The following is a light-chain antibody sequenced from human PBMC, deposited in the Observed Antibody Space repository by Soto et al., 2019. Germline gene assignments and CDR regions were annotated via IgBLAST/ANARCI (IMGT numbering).Light chain of an antibody. V-gene: IGLV2-8*01. Sequence: QSALTQPPSESGSPGQSVTISCTGTGSDVGGYNYVSWYQQHPGKAPKLIIYEVSQRPSGVPDRFSGSKSGNTASLTVSGLQAEDEADYYCSSYAGSNFWVFGGGTKLTVL. CDR3: SSYAGSNFWV. CDR2: EVS. CDR1: GSDVGGYNY. J-gene: IGLJ3*02.